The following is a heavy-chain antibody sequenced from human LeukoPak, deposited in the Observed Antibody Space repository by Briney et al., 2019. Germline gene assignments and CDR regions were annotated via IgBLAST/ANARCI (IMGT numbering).Heavy chain of an antibody. Sequence: ASVKVSCKASGYTFTSYDINWVRQATGQGLEWMGWMNPNSGNTGYAQKFQGRVTITRNTSISTAYMELSGLRSEDTAVYYCARVEFRYGAFGFDIWGQGTMVTVSS. V-gene: IGHV1-8*03. CDR3: ARVEFRYGAFGFDI. CDR1: GYTFTSYD. CDR2: MNPNSGNT. J-gene: IGHJ3*02. D-gene: IGHD3-9*01.